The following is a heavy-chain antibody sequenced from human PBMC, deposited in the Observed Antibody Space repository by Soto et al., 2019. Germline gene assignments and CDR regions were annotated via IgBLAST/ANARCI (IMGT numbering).Heavy chain of an antibody. CDR3: ARDGSGDY. CDR1: GFTFSSYE. D-gene: IGHD3-3*01. Sequence: PGGPLRLSCAASGFTFSSYEMNLVRQAPGKGLEWVSYISRSGSTIYYADSVKGRFTISRDKAKNSLYVQMNSLRAEDTAVYYCARDGSGDYLGQGTLVTVSS. V-gene: IGHV3-48*03. J-gene: IGHJ4*02. CDR2: ISRSGSTI.